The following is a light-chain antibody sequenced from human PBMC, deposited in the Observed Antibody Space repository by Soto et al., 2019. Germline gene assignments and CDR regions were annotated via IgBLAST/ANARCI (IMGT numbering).Light chain of an antibody. Sequence: EIALTQSPATLSLSPGERATLSCRASQSVSNYLAWYQQKPGQAPRLLIYDASNRATGIPARFSGSGSGTDFTHTISSLEPEDFAIYYCQQRSNWPLLTFGGGTKVEIK. CDR3: QQRSNWPLLT. CDR2: DAS. V-gene: IGKV3-11*01. CDR1: QSVSNY. J-gene: IGKJ4*01.